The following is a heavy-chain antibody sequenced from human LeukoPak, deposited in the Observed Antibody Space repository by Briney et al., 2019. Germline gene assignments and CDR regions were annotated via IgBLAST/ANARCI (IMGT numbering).Heavy chain of an antibody. D-gene: IGHD6-19*01. CDR2: ISSSSSYI. CDR3: ARSQWPKGDYYYYYMDV. CDR1: GFTFRSHS. V-gene: IGHV3-21*03. Sequence: GGSLRLSCAASGFTFRSHSMNWVRQPPGKGLEWVSSISSSSSYIYYADSGKGRFTISRDNAKNSLYLQMNSLRAEDTAVYYCARSQWPKGDYYYYYMDVWGKGTTVTVSS. J-gene: IGHJ6*03.